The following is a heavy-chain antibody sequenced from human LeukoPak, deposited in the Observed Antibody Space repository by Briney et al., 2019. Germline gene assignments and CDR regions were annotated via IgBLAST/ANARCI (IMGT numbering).Heavy chain of an antibody. CDR2: INHSGST. J-gene: IGHJ4*02. V-gene: IGHV4-34*01. CDR3: AASSTGSGYPYRSYYFDY. Sequence: SETLSLTCAAYGGSFSGYYWSWIRQPPGKGLEWIGEINHSGSTNYNPSLKSRVTISVDTSKNRFSLKLSSVTAADTAVYYCAASSTGSGYPYRSYYFDYWGQGTLVTVSS. D-gene: IGHD5-12*01. CDR1: GGSFSGYY.